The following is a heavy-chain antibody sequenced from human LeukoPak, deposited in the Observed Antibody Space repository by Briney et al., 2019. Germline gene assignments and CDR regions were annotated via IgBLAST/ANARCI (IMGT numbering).Heavy chain of an antibody. CDR1: GGSISSSSYY. J-gene: IGHJ4*02. D-gene: IGHD1-1*01. CDR3: ARLPTGTFDY. Sequence: SSETLSLTCTVSGGSISSSSYYWGWIRQPPGKGLEWIGSIYYSGSTYYNPSLKSRVTISVDTSKNQFSLKLSSVIAADTAVYYCARLPTGTFDYWGQGTLVTVSS. V-gene: IGHV4-39*01. CDR2: IYYSGST.